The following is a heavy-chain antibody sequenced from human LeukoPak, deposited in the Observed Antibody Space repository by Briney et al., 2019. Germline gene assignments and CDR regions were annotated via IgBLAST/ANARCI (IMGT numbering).Heavy chain of an antibody. J-gene: IGHJ4*02. CDR3: AKVSSWNYFRYFDY. CDR1: GFTFSDYY. CDR2: ISGSGTTT. D-gene: IGHD1-7*01. V-gene: IGHV3-23*01. Sequence: QSGGSLRLSCAASGFTFSDYYMSWVRQAPGKGLEWVSAISGSGTTTYYADSVKGRFTISRDNSKITLYLQMSSLRAEDTAVYYCAKVSSWNYFRYFDYWGQGTLVTVSS.